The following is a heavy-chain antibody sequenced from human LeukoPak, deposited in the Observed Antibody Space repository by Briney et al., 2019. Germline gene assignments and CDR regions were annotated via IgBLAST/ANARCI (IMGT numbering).Heavy chain of an antibody. CDR2: IDSDGTDT. J-gene: IGHJ6*03. Sequence: GGSLRLSCAASGFTSGSYWMHWVRQAPGKGPEWVSRIDSDGTDTHYADSVKGRFTISRGNAKNTLYLQMNSLRGEDTAVYYCARGMLSRAGYLWYYMDVWGKGAMVTVSS. D-gene: IGHD3-16*01. V-gene: IGHV3-74*01. CDR3: ARGMLSRAGYLWYYMDV. CDR1: GFTSGSYW.